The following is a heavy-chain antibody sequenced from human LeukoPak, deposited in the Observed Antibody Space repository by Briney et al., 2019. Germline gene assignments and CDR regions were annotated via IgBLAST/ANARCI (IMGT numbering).Heavy chain of an antibody. Sequence: GRSLRLSCAASGFTFSSYAMHWVRQAPGKGLEWVAVISYDGSNKYYADSVKGRFTISRDNSKNTLYLQMNSLRAEDTAVYYCARGAEDRDYWGQGTLVTVSP. CDR2: ISYDGSNK. J-gene: IGHJ4*02. CDR3: ARGAEDRDY. CDR1: GFTFSSYA. V-gene: IGHV3-30-3*01. D-gene: IGHD5-24*01.